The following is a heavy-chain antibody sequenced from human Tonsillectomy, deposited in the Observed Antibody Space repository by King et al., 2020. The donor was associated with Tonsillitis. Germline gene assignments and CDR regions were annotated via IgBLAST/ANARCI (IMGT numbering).Heavy chain of an antibody. CDR2: ISRDGSEK. CDR3: ARPRGYCSGGSCFPPDY. D-gene: IGHD2-15*01. Sequence: EVQLVESGGDFVQPGGSLRLSCAASGFIFTNYWMSWVRQAPGQGLEWVADISRDGSEKYYGDSVRGRFTISRDNAKNSVYLQMNSLRSEDTAVYYCARPRGYCSGGSCFPPDYWGQGILVTVSS. CDR1: GFIFTNYW. J-gene: IGHJ4*02. V-gene: IGHV3-7*03.